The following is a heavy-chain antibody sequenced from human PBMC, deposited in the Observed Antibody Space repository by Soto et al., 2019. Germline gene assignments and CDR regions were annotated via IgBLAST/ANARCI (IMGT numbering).Heavy chain of an antibody. CDR3: VKDVLPGGADY. J-gene: IGHJ4*02. CDR2: IYYNIDRI. CDR1: GFTSNDYA. V-gene: IGHV3-9*02. D-gene: IGHD3-16*01. Sequence: PGGSLRLSCAASGFTSNDYAMHWVRQAPGKGLEWVSGIYYNIDRIDYGDSVKGRFATSRDNAKNSLYLQMNSLRPEDTAVYYCVKDVLPGGADYWGPGTLVTVSS.